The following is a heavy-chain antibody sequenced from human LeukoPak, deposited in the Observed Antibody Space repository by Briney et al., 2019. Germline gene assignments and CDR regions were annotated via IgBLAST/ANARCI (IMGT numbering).Heavy chain of an antibody. V-gene: IGHV3-66*02. CDR3: ARNGPPSGGNFY. D-gene: IGHD4-23*01. CDR1: GFTVSSNY. Sequence: GGSLRLSCAGSGFTVSSNYMSWVRQAPGKGLEWVSVIYSGGSPYYADSVKGRFTISRDTSKNTLYLQMNSLRAEDTAVYDCARNGPPSGGNFYCAQGTPVTVSS. CDR2: IYSGGSP. J-gene: IGHJ4*02.